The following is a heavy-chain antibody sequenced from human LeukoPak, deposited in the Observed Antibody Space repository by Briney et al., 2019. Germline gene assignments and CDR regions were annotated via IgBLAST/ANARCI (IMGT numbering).Heavy chain of an antibody. V-gene: IGHV3-7*01. CDR3: ARDFGSPFPTPAGY. D-gene: IGHD3-3*01. Sequence: PGGSLGLSCAASGFTFSSYWMSWVRQAPGKGLEWVANIKQDGSEKYYVDSVKGRFTISRDNAKNSLYLQMNSLRAEDTAVYYCARDFGSPFPTPAGYWGQGTLVTVSS. J-gene: IGHJ4*02. CDR1: GFTFSSYW. CDR2: IKQDGSEK.